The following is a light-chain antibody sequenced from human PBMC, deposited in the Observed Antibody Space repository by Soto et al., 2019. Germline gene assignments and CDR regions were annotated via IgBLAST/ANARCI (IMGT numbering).Light chain of an antibody. CDR1: QAITSW. J-gene: IGKJ4*01. V-gene: IGKV1-12*01. Sequence: DIHVTQSPSSVSASVGDRVTITCRASQAITSWLAWYQQKPGRAPKLLIYSASSLQSGAPSRFTDSGSETDFALTITGRQPDDAAVYYCQRTRSFPLTFGGGTKVEI. CDR2: SAS. CDR3: QRTRSFPLT.